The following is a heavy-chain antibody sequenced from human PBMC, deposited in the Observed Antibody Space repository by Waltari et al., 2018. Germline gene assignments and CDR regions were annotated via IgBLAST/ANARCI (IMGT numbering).Heavy chain of an antibody. J-gene: IGHJ3*02. V-gene: IGHV1-24*01. CDR2: FDPEDGET. CDR1: GYTLTELS. Sequence: QVQLVQSGAEVKKPGASVKVSCKVSGYTLTELSMHWVRQAPGKGLEWMGVFDPEDGETIYAQKFQGRVTMTEDTSTDTAYMELSSLRSEDTAVYYCATVGGYSYGITNAFDIWGQGTMVTVSS. D-gene: IGHD5-18*01. CDR3: ATVGGYSYGITNAFDI.